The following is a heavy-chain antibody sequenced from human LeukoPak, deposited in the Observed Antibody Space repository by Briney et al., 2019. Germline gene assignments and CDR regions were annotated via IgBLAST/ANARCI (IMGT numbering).Heavy chain of an antibody. CDR1: GFSFSDRW. D-gene: IGHD1-14*01. CDR3: ARSHHGSEY. CDR2: INKDGSEK. V-gene: IGHV3-7*01. J-gene: IGHJ4*02. Sequence: GGSLRLSCSASGFSFSDRWMTWVRQAPGQGLEWVAIINKDGSEKHYVDSVRGRFTISRDNAKNSLYLQMNSLRAEDSAVYYCARSHHGSEYWGQGTLVTVSS.